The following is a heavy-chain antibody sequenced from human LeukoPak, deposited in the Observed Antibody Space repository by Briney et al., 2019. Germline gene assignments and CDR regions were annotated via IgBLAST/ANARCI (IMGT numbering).Heavy chain of an antibody. D-gene: IGHD4-17*01. CDR3: ARGATVTTLVAFDI. V-gene: IGHV4-34*01. J-gene: IGHJ3*02. CDR1: GGSFSGYY. CDR2: INHSGST. Sequence: SETLSLTCAVYGGSFSGYYWSWIRQPPGKGLEWIGEINHSGSTNYNPSLKSRVTISVDTSKNQFSLKLSSVTAADTAVYYCARGATVTTLVAFDIWGQGTMVTVSS.